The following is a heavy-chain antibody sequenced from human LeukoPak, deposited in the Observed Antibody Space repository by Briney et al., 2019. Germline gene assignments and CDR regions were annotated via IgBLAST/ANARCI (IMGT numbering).Heavy chain of an antibody. V-gene: IGHV3-33*01. CDR1: GFTFSSYG. Sequence: GGSLRLSCAASGFTFSSYGMHWVRQAPGKGLEWVAVIWYDGSNKYYADSVKGRFTISRDNSKNTLYLQMNSLRAEDTAVYYCARDARQYYSGSWSAFDYWGQGTLVTVSS. CDR2: IWYDGSNK. J-gene: IGHJ4*02. D-gene: IGHD1-26*01. CDR3: ARDARQYYSGSWSAFDY.